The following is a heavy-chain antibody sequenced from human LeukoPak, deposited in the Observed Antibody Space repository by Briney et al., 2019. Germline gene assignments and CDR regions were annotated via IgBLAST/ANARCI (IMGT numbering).Heavy chain of an antibody. CDR3: AKSDYYGPNWFDP. CDR2: ISGSGGST. Sequence: PGGTLRLSCAASGFTFSSYGMSWVRQAPGKGLEWVSAISGSGGSTYYADSVKGRFTISRDNSKNTLYLQMNSLRAEDTAVYYCAKSDYYGPNWFDPWGQGTLVTVSS. D-gene: IGHD3-10*01. CDR1: GFTFSSYG. J-gene: IGHJ5*02. V-gene: IGHV3-23*01.